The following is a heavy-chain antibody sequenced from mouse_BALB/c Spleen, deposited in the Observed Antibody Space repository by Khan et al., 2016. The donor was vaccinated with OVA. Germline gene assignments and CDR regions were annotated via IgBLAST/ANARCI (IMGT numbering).Heavy chain of an antibody. J-gene: IGHJ4*01. Sequence: QVQLKESGAELMKPGASVKISCKASGYTFRTYWIEWVKQRPGHGLEWIGAILPRSGSTNYNENFKGKATFTADTSSNPASMQFSSLTSEDSAVFYSASTGRANYDAMAYWGQGTSVTVSA. CDR2: ILPRSGST. D-gene: IGHD3-1*01. V-gene: IGHV1-9*01. CDR1: GYTFRTYW. CDR3: ASTGRANYDAMAY.